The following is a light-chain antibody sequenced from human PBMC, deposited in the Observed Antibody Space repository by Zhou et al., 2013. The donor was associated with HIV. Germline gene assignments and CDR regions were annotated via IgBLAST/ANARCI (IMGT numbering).Light chain of an antibody. J-gene: IGKJ1*01. CDR1: QSISDW. CDR3: QQRDKWPGT. Sequence: DVQMTQSPSTLSASVGDRITITCRASQSISDWLAWYQQKPGKAPKLLISQTSTLQGGVPSRFSGSRSGTEFTLTISSLEPGDFAVYFCQQRDKWPGTFGQGTKVDIK. CDR2: QTS. V-gene: IGKV1-5*03.